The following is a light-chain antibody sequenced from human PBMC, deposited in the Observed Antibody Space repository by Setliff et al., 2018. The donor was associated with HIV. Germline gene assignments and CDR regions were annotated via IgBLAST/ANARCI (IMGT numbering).Light chain of an antibody. Sequence: LTQPASVSGSPGQSITVSCTGTSSDVGAFDFVSWYRQHPGKAPELVIYDVTNRPSGVSNRFSGSKSGNTASLTISGLQAEDEADYYCTSYANSDALIFGTGTKVTVL. J-gene: IGLJ1*01. CDR1: SSDVGAFDF. CDR3: TSYANSDALI. CDR2: DVT. V-gene: IGLV2-14*03.